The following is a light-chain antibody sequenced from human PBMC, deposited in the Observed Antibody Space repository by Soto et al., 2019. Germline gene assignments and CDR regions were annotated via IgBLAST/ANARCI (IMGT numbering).Light chain of an antibody. J-gene: IGKJ5*01. Sequence: IVMSQSPATLSVPPGERATLYCRASQSVGSDLAWYQQKPGQAPRLLIYDVSTRATGISARFSGSGSGTDFTLTISSLQSEDLAVYYCQQYNKWPPITFGQGTRLEIK. V-gene: IGKV3-15*01. CDR2: DVS. CDR1: QSVGSD. CDR3: QQYNKWPPIT.